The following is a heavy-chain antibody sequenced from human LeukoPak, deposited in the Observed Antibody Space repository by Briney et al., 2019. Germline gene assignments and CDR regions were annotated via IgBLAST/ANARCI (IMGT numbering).Heavy chain of an antibody. CDR3: ARLGTTVANSGGVDY. Sequence: GASVKVSCKASGYTFTSYYMHWVRQAPGQGLEWMGGIIPIFGTANYAQKFQGRVTITADESTSTAYMELSSLRSEDTAVYYCARLGTTVANSGGVDYWGQGTLVTVSS. V-gene: IGHV1-69*13. D-gene: IGHD4-23*01. J-gene: IGHJ4*02. CDR2: IIPIFGTA. CDR1: GYTFTSYY.